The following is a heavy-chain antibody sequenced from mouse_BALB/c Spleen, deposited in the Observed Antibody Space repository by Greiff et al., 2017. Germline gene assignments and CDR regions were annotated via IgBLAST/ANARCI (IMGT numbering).Heavy chain of an antibody. Sequence: QVTLKESGPGILQPSQTLSLTCSFSGFSLRTSGMSVGWIRQPSGKGLEWLAHIWWNDDTYYNPALKSRLTISKDTSNNQVFLKIASVVTADTATYYCARMWGNYAFAYWGQGTLVTVSA. D-gene: IGHD2-1*01. CDR3: ARMWGNYAFAY. V-gene: IGHV8-8*01. CDR1: GFSLRTSGMS. CDR2: IWWNDDT. J-gene: IGHJ3*01.